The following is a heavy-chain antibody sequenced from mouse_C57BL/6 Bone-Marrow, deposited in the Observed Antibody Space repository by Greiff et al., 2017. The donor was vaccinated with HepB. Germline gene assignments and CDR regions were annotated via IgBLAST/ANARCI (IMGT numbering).Heavy chain of an antibody. V-gene: IGHV1-64*01. CDR3: ARPRSNYRMDY. CDR1: GYTFTSYW. J-gene: IGHJ4*01. CDR2: IHPNSGST. Sequence: QVQLQQPGAELVKPGASVKLSCKASGYTFTSYWMHWVKQRPGQGLEWIGMIHPNSGSTNYNEKFKSKATLTADKSSSTAYMELRSLTAEDSAVYFCARPRSNYRMDYWGQGTSVPVSS. D-gene: IGHD2-5*01.